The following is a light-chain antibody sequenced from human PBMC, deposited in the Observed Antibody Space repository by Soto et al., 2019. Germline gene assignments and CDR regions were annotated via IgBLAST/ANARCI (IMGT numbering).Light chain of an antibody. CDR3: SSYTSSSTYV. Sequence: QSALTQPASVSGSPGQSITISCTGTSXDVGGYNYVSWYQQHPGKAPKLMIYEVSNRPSGVSNRFSGFKSGNTASLTISGLQAEDEADYYCSSYTSSSTYVFGTGTKVTVL. CDR2: EVS. CDR1: SXDVGGYNY. J-gene: IGLJ1*01. V-gene: IGLV2-14*01.